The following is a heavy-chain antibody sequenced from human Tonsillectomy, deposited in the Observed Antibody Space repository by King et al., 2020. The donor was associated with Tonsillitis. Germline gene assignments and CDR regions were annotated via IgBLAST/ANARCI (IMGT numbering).Heavy chain of an antibody. CDR3: ARGSDSSSWYSVWSPPRAGFDY. CDR1: GFTFSSYW. Sequence: VQLVESGGGLVQPGGSLRLSCAASGFTFSSYWMSWVRQAPGKGLEWVANIKQDGSEKYYVDSVKGRFTISRDNAKNSLYLQMNSLRAEDTAVYYCARGSDSSSWYSVWSPPRAGFDYWGQGTLVTVSS. J-gene: IGHJ4*02. CDR2: IKQDGSEK. V-gene: IGHV3-7*03. D-gene: IGHD6-13*01.